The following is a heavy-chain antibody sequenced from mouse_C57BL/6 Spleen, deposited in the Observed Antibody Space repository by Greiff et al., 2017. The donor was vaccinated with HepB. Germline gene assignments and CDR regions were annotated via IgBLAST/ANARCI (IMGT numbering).Heavy chain of an antibody. Sequence: EVQLQQSGPELVKPGASVKISCKASGYTFTDYYMNWVKQSHGKSLEWIGDINPNNGGTSYNQKFKGKATLTVDKSSSTAYMELRSLTSEDSAVYYCARVYYDYDGPLFAYWGQGTLVTVSA. D-gene: IGHD2-4*01. J-gene: IGHJ3*01. CDR1: GYTFTDYY. CDR3: ARVYYDYDGPLFAY. V-gene: IGHV1-26*01. CDR2: INPNNGGT.